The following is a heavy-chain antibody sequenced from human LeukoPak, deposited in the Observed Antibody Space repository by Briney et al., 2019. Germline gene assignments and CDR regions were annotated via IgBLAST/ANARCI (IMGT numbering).Heavy chain of an antibody. V-gene: IGHV3-53*01. D-gene: IGHD5-18*01. CDR2: IYSGGST. J-gene: IGHJ4*02. CDR3: ARAQDTAMVYYFDS. Sequence: GGSLRLSCAASGFTFSSYWMHWVRQAPGKGLVWVSIIYSGGSTYYADSVKGRFTISRDNSKNTLYLQMNSLRAEDTAVYYCARAQDTAMVYYFDSWGQGTLVTVSS. CDR1: GFTFSSYW.